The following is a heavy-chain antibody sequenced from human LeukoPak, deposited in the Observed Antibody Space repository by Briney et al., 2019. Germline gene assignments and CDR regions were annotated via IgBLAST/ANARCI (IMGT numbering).Heavy chain of an antibody. D-gene: IGHD3-9*01. J-gene: IGHJ6*02. CDR1: GFTFSSYW. V-gene: IGHV3-7*01. CDR2: IKQDGSEK. Sequence: GGSLRLSCAASGFTFSSYWMSWVRQAPGKGLEWVANIKQDGSEKYYVDSVKGRFTISRDNAKNSLYLQMNSQRAEDTAVYYCARVGEVLRYFDWLSYYYGMDVWGQGTTVTVSS. CDR3: ARVGEVLRYFDWLSYYYGMDV.